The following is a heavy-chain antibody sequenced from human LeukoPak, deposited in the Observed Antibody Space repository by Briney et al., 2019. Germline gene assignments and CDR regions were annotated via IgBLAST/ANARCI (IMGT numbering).Heavy chain of an antibody. V-gene: IGHV4-38-2*02. J-gene: IGHJ4*02. CDR2: IYHSGST. CDR1: GYSINSNYY. D-gene: IGHD2-15*01. CDR3: ARVFSDLGYCSGGSCYEAYYFDY. Sequence: PSETLSLTCTVSGYSINSNYYWGWIRQPPGKGLEWIGSIYHSGSTYYNPSLKSRVTISVDTSKNQFSLRLSSVTAADTAMYYCARVFSDLGYCSGGSCYEAYYFDYWGQGTLVTVSS.